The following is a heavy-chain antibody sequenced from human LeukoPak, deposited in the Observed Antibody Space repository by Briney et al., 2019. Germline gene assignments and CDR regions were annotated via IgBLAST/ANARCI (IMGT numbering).Heavy chain of an antibody. Sequence: PSETLSLTCTVSGGSISSYYWSWIRQPPGKGLEWIGYIYYSGSTNYNPSLKSRVTISVDTSKNQFSLKLSSVTAADTAVYYCARADSSWYWGRFDYWGQGTLVTVSS. CDR1: GGSISSYY. D-gene: IGHD6-13*01. CDR3: ARADSSWYWGRFDY. V-gene: IGHV4-59*08. CDR2: IYYSGST. J-gene: IGHJ4*02.